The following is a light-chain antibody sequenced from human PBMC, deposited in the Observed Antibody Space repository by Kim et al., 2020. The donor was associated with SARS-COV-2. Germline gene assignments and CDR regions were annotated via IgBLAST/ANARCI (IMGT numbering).Light chain of an antibody. J-gene: IGLJ3*02. CDR3: SSYTSSSTWV. V-gene: IGLV2-14*03. CDR1: SSDLGGYNY. CDR2: DVS. Sequence: GQSITVSCTGTSSDLGGYNYVSWYQQQPGKAPKLMIDDVSKRPGGVSNRFSGSKSGNTASLTISGLQAEDEADYYCSSYTSSSTWVFGGGTKLTVL.